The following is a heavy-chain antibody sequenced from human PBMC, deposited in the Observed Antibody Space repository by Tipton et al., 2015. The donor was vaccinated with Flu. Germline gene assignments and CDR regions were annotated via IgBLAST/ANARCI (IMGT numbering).Heavy chain of an antibody. D-gene: IGHD4-11*01. Sequence: GLVKPSETLSLTCIVSGDSIRSDYFWGWIRQPPGKGLDWIGHISRGGSTNYNSSLQSRVTISVDSSRNRFSLKVKSMTAADTATYYCARRDYSNYVSQPKNWFDHWGQGTLVGVSS. J-gene: IGHJ5*02. CDR1: GDSIRSDYF. CDR3: ARRDYSNYVSQPKNWFDH. CDR2: ISRGGST. V-gene: IGHV4-38-2*02.